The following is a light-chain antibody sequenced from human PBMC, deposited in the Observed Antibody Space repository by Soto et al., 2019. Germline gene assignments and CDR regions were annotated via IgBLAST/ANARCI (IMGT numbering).Light chain of an antibody. V-gene: IGKV1-5*01. CDR1: QSISSW. CDR3: QQYNNYSRT. J-gene: IGKJ1*01. CDR2: DAS. Sequence: DIQMTQSPSTLSASVGDRVTITCRASQSISSWLAWYQQKPGKAPKLLIYDASSLESGVPSRFSGSGSATEFTLTISSLQPDDFATYYCQQYNNYSRTFGQGTKVDIK.